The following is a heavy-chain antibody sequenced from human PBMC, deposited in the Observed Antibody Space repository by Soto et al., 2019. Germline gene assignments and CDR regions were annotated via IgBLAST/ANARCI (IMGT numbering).Heavy chain of an antibody. D-gene: IGHD3-3*01. Sequence: ASVKVSCKVSGYTLTELSMHWVRQAPGKGLEWMGGSDPEDGETIYAQKFQGRVTMTEDTSTDTAYMELSSLRSEDTAVYYCAVVLRFLEWSKPYGMDVWGQGTTVTVSS. CDR2: SDPEDGET. CDR3: AVVLRFLEWSKPYGMDV. J-gene: IGHJ6*02. V-gene: IGHV1-24*01. CDR1: GYTLTELS.